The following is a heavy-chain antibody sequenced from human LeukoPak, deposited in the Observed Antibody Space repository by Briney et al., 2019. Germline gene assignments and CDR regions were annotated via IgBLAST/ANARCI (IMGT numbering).Heavy chain of an antibody. CDR2: ISGSGGYT. CDR1: GFTFNNYA. J-gene: IGHJ5*02. D-gene: IGHD6-6*01. Sequence: PGGSLRLSCAASGFTFNNYAMSWVRQAPGKGLEWVSAISGSGGYTYYADSVKGRFTISRDNSKNTLYLQMNSLRAEDTAVYYCASNPRRAYWSDPWGQGTLVTVSS. V-gene: IGHV3-23*01. CDR3: ASNPRRAYWSDP.